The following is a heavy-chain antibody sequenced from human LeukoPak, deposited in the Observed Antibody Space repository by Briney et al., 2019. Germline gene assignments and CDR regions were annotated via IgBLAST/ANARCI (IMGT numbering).Heavy chain of an antibody. D-gene: IGHD2-21*02. Sequence: GGSLRLSCAASGFTFSTYTMYWVRHPPGKRLEWVSIIGSSGGGIHYADSVKGRFTISRDNSKNTLYLQMNSLRAEDTAVYYCAKESAYCGSDCRSLSDYWGQGTLVTVSS. CDR3: AKESAYCGSDCRSLSDY. J-gene: IGHJ4*02. CDR2: IGSSGGGI. V-gene: IGHV3-23*01. CDR1: GFTFSTYT.